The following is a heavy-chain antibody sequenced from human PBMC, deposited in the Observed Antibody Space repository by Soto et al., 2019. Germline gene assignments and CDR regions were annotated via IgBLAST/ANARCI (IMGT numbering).Heavy chain of an antibody. CDR3: ATGGSGYFTY. V-gene: IGHV3-74*01. CDR1: GFTFNTYW. J-gene: IGHJ4*02. Sequence: EVQLVESGGGLVQPGGSLRLSCAASGFTFNTYWMQWVRQAPGKGLVWVSRIKSDGSYTNYADSVKGRFTISRDNAKNTLFLQMNSLGAEDTDVYYCATGGSGYFTYWGQGNLVTVSS. CDR2: IKSDGSYT. D-gene: IGHD3-22*01.